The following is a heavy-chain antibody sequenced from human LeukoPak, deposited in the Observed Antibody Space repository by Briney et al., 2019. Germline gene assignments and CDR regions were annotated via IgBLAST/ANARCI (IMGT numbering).Heavy chain of an antibody. Sequence: GASVKVSCKASGYSFSDYDIIWVRQAAGQGLEWMGWMNPNSGNTGYAQKFQGRVTMTRNTSISTAYMELSSLRSEDTAVYYCARGYDYYYYYYMDVWGKGTTVTVSS. J-gene: IGHJ6*03. CDR1: GYSFSDYD. D-gene: IGHD4-17*01. CDR3: ARGYDYYYYYYMDV. CDR2: MNPNSGNT. V-gene: IGHV1-8*02.